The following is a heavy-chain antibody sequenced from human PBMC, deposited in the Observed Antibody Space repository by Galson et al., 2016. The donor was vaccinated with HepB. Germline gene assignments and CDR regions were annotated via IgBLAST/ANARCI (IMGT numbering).Heavy chain of an antibody. D-gene: IGHD3-16*01. V-gene: IGHV3-23*01. CDR1: GFTFSSYT. CDR2: IDSRTPTT. J-gene: IGHJ4*02. Sequence: SLRLSCAASGFTFSSYTMNWVRQAPGKGLEWVATIDSRTPTTHYADSVRGRFTISRDNSKDTVYLQMTTLTAEDTALYYCTVWMSQHIDYWCQGTLVTVSS. CDR3: TVWMSQHIDY.